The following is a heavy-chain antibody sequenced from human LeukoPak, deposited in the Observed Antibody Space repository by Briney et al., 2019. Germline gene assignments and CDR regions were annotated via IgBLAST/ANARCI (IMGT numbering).Heavy chain of an antibody. CDR2: IYYTGST. Sequence: SETLSLTCTVSGGSISSYYWSWIRQPPGKGLDWIGYIYYTGSTNYNPSLKSRVTMSVDTSKNQFSLKLSSVTAADTAVYYCARAISSSWYEYYFDYWGQGTLVTVSS. CDR3: ARAISSSWYEYYFDY. J-gene: IGHJ4*02. V-gene: IGHV4-59*12. D-gene: IGHD6-13*01. CDR1: GGSISSYY.